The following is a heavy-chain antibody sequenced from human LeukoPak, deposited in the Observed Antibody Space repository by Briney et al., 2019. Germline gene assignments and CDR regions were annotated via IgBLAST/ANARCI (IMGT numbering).Heavy chain of an antibody. J-gene: IGHJ6*03. Sequence: GGSLRLSCAASGFTFSSYGMYWVRQAPGKGLEWVAFIRYDGSNKYYADSVKGRFTISRDNSKNTLYLQMNSLRAEDTAVYYCAKDYGSIETSSGWSITYYYYYYYMDVWGKGTTVTVSS. V-gene: IGHV3-30*02. CDR1: GFTFSSYG. D-gene: IGHD6-19*01. CDR2: IRYDGSNK. CDR3: AKDYGSIETSSGWSITYYYYYYYMDV.